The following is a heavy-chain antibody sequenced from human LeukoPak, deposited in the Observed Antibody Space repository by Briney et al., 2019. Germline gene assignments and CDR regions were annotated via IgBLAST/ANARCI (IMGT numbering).Heavy chain of an antibody. CDR3: ARISSIFLNWFDP. J-gene: IGHJ5*02. CDR2: IYHSGST. Sequence: SQTLSLTCAVSGGSISSGGYSWSWIRQPPGKGLEWIGYIYHSGSTYYNPSLKSRVTISVDRSKNQFSLKLSSVTAADTAVYYCARISSIFLNWFDPWGQGTLVTVSS. V-gene: IGHV4-30-2*02. CDR1: GGSISSGGYS. D-gene: IGHD2/OR15-2a*01.